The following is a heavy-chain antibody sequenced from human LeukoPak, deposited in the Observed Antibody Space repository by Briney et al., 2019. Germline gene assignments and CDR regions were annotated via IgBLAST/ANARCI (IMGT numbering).Heavy chain of an antibody. CDR2: IKSKTDGGAT. Sequence: RTGGSLRLSCAASGFTFSSAWMSWVRQAPGKELECVGRIKSKTDGGATDYAAPGKGRFTISRDDSKNTLYLQMNSLKTEDTAVYYCATDSRDISFWGQGTLVTVSS. CDR1: GFTFSSAW. V-gene: IGHV3-15*01. CDR3: ATDSRDISF. J-gene: IGHJ4*02. D-gene: IGHD2-15*01.